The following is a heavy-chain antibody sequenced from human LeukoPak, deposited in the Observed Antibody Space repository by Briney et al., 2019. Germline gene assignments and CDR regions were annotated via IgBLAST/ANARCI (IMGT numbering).Heavy chain of an antibody. CDR3: ARGLVLATDDAFDI. V-gene: IGHV4-59*01. D-gene: IGHD5-12*01. CDR1: GGSIRSYF. J-gene: IGHJ3*02. Sequence: SETLSLTCTVSGGSIRSYFWSWLRQPPGKGLEWIGYIWDTEITDYNPSLKSRVTISLDASKNHFSLKLRSVTAADTALYFCARGLVLATDDAFDIWGQGTLVTVSS. CDR2: IWDTEIT.